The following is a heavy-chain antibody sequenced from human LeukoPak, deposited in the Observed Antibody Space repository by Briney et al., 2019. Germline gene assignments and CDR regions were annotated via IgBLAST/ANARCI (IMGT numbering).Heavy chain of an antibody. CDR3: ARDRPSEAVAGTTDY. Sequence: GASVKVSCKASGYTFTNYGISWVRQAPGQGLEWMGWISAYNGNTNYAQKLQGRVTMTTDTSTSTAYMELRSLRSDDTAVYYCARDRPSEAVAGTTDYWGQGTLVTVSS. CDR1: GYTFTNYG. D-gene: IGHD6-19*01. J-gene: IGHJ4*02. V-gene: IGHV1-18*04. CDR2: ISAYNGNT.